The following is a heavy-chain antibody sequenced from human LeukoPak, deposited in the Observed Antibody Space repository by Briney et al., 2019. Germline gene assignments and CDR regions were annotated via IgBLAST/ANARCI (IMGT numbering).Heavy chain of an antibody. Sequence: ASVKVSCKVSGYTLTELSMHWVRQAPGKGLEWTGGFDPEDGETIYAQKFQGRVTMTEDTSTDTAYMELSSLRSEGTAVYYCATALGYCSSTSCYTGAFDIWGQGTMVTVSS. J-gene: IGHJ3*02. CDR2: FDPEDGET. CDR3: ATALGYCSSTSCYTGAFDI. V-gene: IGHV1-24*01. CDR1: GYTLTELS. D-gene: IGHD2-2*02.